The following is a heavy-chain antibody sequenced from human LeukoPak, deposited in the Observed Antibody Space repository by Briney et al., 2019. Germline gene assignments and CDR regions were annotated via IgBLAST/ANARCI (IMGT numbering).Heavy chain of an antibody. D-gene: IGHD6-19*01. J-gene: IGHJ4*02. CDR3: AREKYSSGWYVDY. V-gene: IGHV3-7*01. CDR1: GFTFSSYW. CDR2: IKQDGSEK. Sequence: GGSLRLSCAASGFTFSSYWMSWVRQAPGKGVEWVANIKQDGSEKYYVDSVKGRFTISRDNAKNSLYLQMNSLRAEDTAVYYCAREKYSSGWYVDYWGQGTLVTASS.